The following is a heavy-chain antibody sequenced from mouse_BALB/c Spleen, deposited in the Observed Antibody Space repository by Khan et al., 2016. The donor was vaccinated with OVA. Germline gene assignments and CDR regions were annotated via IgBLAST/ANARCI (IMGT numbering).Heavy chain of an antibody. V-gene: IGHV2-3*01. D-gene: IGHD1-1*01. Sequence: QVQLKESGPGLVAPSQSLSISCTVSGFSLTNYGVHWVRQPPGKGLEWLGVIWGDGSTNYHSALRSRLTISKDNSKSQVFLKLNSLQTDDTATYYCASFIITERGYAIDYWGQGTSVTVSS. CDR2: IWGDGST. CDR1: GFSLTNYG. J-gene: IGHJ4*01. CDR3: ASFIITERGYAIDY.